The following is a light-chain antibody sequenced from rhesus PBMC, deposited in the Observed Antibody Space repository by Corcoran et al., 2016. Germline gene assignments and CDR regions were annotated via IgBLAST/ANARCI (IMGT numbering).Light chain of an antibody. V-gene: IGLV2-23*01. CDR1: STDIAAYNS. CDR3: CSFRTYHHYV. Sequence: QAALTQPPSVSGSPGQSVTISCTGTSTDIAAYNSVSWYQHHPGKGPKLIIFDVSQRPSGVSDRFSGSKSGDTASLTISGLQAEDEVIYYCCSFRTYHHYVLGPGTRLAVL. J-gene: IGLJ1*01. CDR2: DVS.